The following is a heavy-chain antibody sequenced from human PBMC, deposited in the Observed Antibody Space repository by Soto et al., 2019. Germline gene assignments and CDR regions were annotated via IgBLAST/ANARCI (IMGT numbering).Heavy chain of an antibody. J-gene: IGHJ5*02. V-gene: IGHV3-23*01. CDR3: AKDNWNYVGWFDP. D-gene: IGHD1-7*01. CDR2: ISTSGGTT. CDR1: GFAFSTYA. Sequence: GGSLRLSCAASGFAFSTYAMSWVRQAAGKGLEWISAISTSGGTTYYADSVKGRFTISRDNSKNTLYLQMNSLRAEDTAIYFCAKDNWNYVGWFDPWGQGTLVTVSS.